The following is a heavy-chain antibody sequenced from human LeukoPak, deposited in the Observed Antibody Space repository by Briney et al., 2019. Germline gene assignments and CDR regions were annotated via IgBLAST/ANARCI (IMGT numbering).Heavy chain of an antibody. Sequence: GGSLRLSCAASGFTFDDYGMSWVRQAPGKGLEWVSGINWNGGSTGYADSVKGRFTISRDNAKNSLYLQMNSLRAEDTALYHCARGPLFGEFKGFDPWGQGNLDTVSS. CDR2: INWNGGST. V-gene: IGHV3-20*01. CDR1: GFTFDDYG. J-gene: IGHJ5*02. CDR3: ARGPLFGEFKGFDP. D-gene: IGHD3-10*01.